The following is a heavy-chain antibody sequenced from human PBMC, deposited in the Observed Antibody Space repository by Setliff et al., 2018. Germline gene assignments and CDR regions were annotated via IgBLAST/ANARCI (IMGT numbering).Heavy chain of an antibody. V-gene: IGHV3-33*08. CDR1: GFTFSTYR. J-gene: IGHJ1*01. CDR3: ASSSGWIPWIQH. CDR2: ILDDGVKK. Sequence: LRLSCAASGFTFSTYRMHWVRQAPGKGLEWVAVILDDGVKKYHADSVKGRFTISRDNAKNSLFLQMNNLRAEDTALYYCASSSGWIPWIQHWGPGTLVTVSS. D-gene: IGHD3-10*01.